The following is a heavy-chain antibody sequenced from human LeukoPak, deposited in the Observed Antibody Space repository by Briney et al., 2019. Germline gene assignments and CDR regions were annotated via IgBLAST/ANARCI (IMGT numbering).Heavy chain of an antibody. V-gene: IGHV3-23*01. CDR2: ITGLGTV. J-gene: IGHJ4*02. CDR1: GFTFNSYA. CDR3: ARRRYESSGHFDY. Sequence: GGSLRLSCVASGFTFNSYAMSWVRQAPGKGLEWVSAITGLGTVDNARSVKGRFTISRDNSKSTLFLQMDSLKPEDTATYYCARRRYESSGHFDYWGQGALVTVSS. D-gene: IGHD3-22*01.